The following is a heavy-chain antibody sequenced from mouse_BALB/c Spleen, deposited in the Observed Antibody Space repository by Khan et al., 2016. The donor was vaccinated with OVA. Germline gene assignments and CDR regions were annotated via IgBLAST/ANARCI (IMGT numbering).Heavy chain of an antibody. CDR1: GYTFTSYW. D-gene: IGHD1-1*01. CDR2: TNPTNGRT. V-gene: IGHV1S81*02. CDR3: ARIKKVVATYFDY. J-gene: IGHJ2*01. Sequence: VQLQESGAELVKAGASVKMSCKASGYTFTSYWMHWVKQRLGQGLEWFAETNPTNGRTYYNEKFKSKATLTVAQSSSPAYMQLSGPTCEDSAGYYCARIKKVVATYFDYWGQGTTLTVSS.